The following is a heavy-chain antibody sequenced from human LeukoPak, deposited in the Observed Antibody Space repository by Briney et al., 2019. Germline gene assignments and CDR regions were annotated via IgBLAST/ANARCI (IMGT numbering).Heavy chain of an antibody. CDR1: GGSISSYY. J-gene: IGHJ4*02. CDR3: ARDPISYAFGGVIDDY. Sequence: SETLSLTCTVSGGSISSYYWSWIRQPAGKGLEWIGRIYTSGSTNYNPSLKSRVTMSVDTSKNQFSLKLSSVTAADTAVYYCARDPISYAFGGVIDDYWGQGTLVPVSS. CDR2: IYTSGST. V-gene: IGHV4-4*07. D-gene: IGHD3-16*02.